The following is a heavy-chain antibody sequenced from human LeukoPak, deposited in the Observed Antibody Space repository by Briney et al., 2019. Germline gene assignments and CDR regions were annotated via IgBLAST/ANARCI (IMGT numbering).Heavy chain of an antibody. D-gene: IGHD3-22*01. CDR1: GFTFSSYG. Sequence: PGGSLRLSCAASGFTFSSYGMHWVRQAPGKGLEWVSYISSSGSTIYYADSVKGRFTISRVNAKNSLYLQMNSLRAEDTAVYYCARDPGFGSGYYYYYYGMDVWGQGTTVTVSS. CDR3: ARDPGFGSGYYYYYYGMDV. CDR2: ISSSGSTI. J-gene: IGHJ6*02. V-gene: IGHV3-48*04.